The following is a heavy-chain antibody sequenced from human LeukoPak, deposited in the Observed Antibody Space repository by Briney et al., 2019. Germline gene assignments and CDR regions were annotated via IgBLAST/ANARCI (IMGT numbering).Heavy chain of an antibody. CDR1: GFTFSSYA. CDR3: ANVGGRGRGAFDY. V-gene: IGHV3-23*01. Sequence: GGSLRLSCAASGFTFSSYAVSWVRQAPGKGLEWVSFISGSGDSTYYADSLRGRFTISRDNSKNTLYLQINSLRAEDTAVYYCANVGGRGRGAFDYWGQGALVTVSS. J-gene: IGHJ4*02. CDR2: ISGSGDST. D-gene: IGHD3-3*01.